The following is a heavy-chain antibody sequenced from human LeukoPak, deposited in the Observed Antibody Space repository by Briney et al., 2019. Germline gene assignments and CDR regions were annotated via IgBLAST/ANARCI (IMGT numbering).Heavy chain of an antibody. CDR1: GFTFSTYW. J-gene: IGHJ4*02. D-gene: IGHD5-24*01. CDR2: INQDGSVK. Sequence: GGSLRLSCAASGFTFSTYWMSWVRQAPGEGLEWVANINQDGSVKYYVDSVKGRFTISRDNAKNSLYLQMNSLRAEDTAVYYCARDVGYNPFDYWGQGTLVTVSS. V-gene: IGHV3-7*04. CDR3: ARDVGYNPFDY.